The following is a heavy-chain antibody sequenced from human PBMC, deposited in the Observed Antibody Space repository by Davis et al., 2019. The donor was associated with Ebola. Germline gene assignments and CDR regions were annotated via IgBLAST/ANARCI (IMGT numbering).Heavy chain of an antibody. V-gene: IGHV5-10-1*01. CDR3: ARPSYYYYGMDV. J-gene: IGHJ6*02. Sequence: GGSLRLSCKGSGYSFTSYWISWVRQMPGKGLARLGRIDPSDPYTHYSSSFQGHVTISADKAISTAYLQWSSLKASDTAMYYCARPSYYYYGMDVWGQGTTVTVSS. CDR2: IDPSDPYT. CDR1: GYSFTSYW.